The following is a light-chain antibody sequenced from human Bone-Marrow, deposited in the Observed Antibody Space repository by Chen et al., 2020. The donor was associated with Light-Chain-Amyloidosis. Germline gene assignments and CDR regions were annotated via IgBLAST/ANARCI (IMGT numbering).Light chain of an antibody. CDR3: QSADSSGTYEVI. J-gene: IGLJ2*01. Sequence: SYELTQPPSVSVSPGQTSRITCSGDDLPTKYAYWYQQKPGQAPVLVIHRDTERPSGISERFSGACSGTTATLTISGVTAEDEADYHCQSADSSGTYEVIFGGGTKLTVL. CDR1: DLPTKY. V-gene: IGLV3-25*03. CDR2: RDT.